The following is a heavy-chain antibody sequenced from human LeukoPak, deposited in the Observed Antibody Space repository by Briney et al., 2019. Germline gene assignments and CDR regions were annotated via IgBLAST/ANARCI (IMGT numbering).Heavy chain of an antibody. Sequence: SETLSLTCTVSGGSINSYYWSWIRRPAGKGLEWIGRIYASGRTDFSPSLKSRVTMAVDTSKNQFSLKLSSVTAADTAVYYCAGFMDYFDYWGQGTLVTVSS. D-gene: IGHD3-10*01. CDR1: GGSINSYY. CDR2: IYASGRT. CDR3: AGFMDYFDY. V-gene: IGHV4-4*07. J-gene: IGHJ4*02.